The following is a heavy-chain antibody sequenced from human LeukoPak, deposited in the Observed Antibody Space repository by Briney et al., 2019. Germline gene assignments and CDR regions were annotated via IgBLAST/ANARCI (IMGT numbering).Heavy chain of an antibody. CDR2: ISSSSSYI. D-gene: IGHD3-10*01. CDR3: ARVTGDGSGSYYRWFDS. CDR1: GFTFSSYS. J-gene: IGHJ5*01. V-gene: IGHV3-21*04. Sequence: GGSLRLSCAASGFTFSSYSMNWVRQAPGKGLEWVSSISSSSSYIYYADSVKGRFSISRDNAKNSLYLQMNSLRAEDTAVYYCARVTGDGSGSYYRWFDSWGQGTLVTFSS.